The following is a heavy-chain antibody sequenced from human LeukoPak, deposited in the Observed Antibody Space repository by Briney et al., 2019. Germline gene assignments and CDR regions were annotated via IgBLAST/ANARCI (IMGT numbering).Heavy chain of an antibody. CDR3: ATTGGYPDY. J-gene: IGHJ4*02. V-gene: IGHV4-38-2*01. D-gene: IGHD1-14*01. Sequence: SETLSLTCAVSGYSISSGYYWVWIRQPPGKGLEWIGNIYHSGSTYYNPSLKSRVTISVDTSKNQFSLKLSSVTAADTAVYYCATTGGYPDYWGQGTLVTVSS. CDR1: GYSISSGYY. CDR2: IYHSGST.